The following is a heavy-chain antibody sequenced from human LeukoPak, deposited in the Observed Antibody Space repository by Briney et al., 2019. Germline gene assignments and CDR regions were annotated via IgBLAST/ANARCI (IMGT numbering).Heavy chain of an antibody. CDR3: ARVGWLRFFDY. CDR1: GFTFSSYE. J-gene: IGHJ4*02. CDR2: ISSSGSTI. D-gene: IGHD5-12*01. V-gene: IGHV3-48*03. Sequence: PAGGSLRLSCEASGFTFSSYEMNWVRQGPGKGLEWVSYISSSGSTIYYADSVKGRFTISRDNAKKSLYLQMNSLRAEDTAVYYCARVGWLRFFDYWGQGTLVTVSS.